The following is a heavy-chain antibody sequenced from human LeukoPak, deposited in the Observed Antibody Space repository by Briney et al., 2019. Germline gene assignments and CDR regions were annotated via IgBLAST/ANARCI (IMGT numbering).Heavy chain of an antibody. V-gene: IGHV1-8*01. CDR3: ARGDDSRGYYRY. J-gene: IGHJ4*02. CDR2: MNPNSGNT. Sequence: ASAEVSCKASGYTFTSYDINWVRQATGQGLEWMGWMNPNSGNTGYAQKFQGRVTMTRNTSISTAYLELSSLLSEDTAVYCSARGDDSRGYYRYWGQGTLVTVSS. CDR1: GYTFTSYD. D-gene: IGHD3-22*01.